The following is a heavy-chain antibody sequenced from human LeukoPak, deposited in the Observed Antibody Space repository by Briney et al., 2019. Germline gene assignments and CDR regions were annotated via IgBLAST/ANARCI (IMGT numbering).Heavy chain of an antibody. D-gene: IGHD2-15*01. CDR2: INHSGST. CDR1: GGFFSGYY. V-gene: IGHV4-34*01. CDR3: AREIVATISGFDY. J-gene: IGHJ4*02. Sequence: SETLSLTCAVYGGFFSGYYWSWIRQPPGKGLEWIGEINHSGSTNYNPSLKSRVTISVDTSKNQFSLKLSSVTAAYTAVYYCAREIVATISGFDYWGQGTLVTVSS.